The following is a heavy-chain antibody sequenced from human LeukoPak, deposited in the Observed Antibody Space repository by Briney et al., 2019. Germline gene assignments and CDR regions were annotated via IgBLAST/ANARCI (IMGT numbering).Heavy chain of an antibody. D-gene: IGHD2-15*01. CDR3: AKDPILRSAAATPIWFDP. J-gene: IGHJ5*02. CDR1: GFTFRSYA. V-gene: IGHV3-30*18. Sequence: PGGSLRLSCVASGFTFRSYAMSRVRQAPGKGLEWVAVISYDGSNKYYADSVKGRFTISRDNSKNTLYLQMNSLRAEDTAVYYCAKDPILRSAAATPIWFDPWGQGTLVTVSS. CDR2: ISYDGSNK.